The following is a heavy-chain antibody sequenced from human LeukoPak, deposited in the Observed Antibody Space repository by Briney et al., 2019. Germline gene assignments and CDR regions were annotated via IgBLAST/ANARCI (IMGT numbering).Heavy chain of an antibody. Sequence: GRSLRLSCAASGFTFSTHGMNSVSQAPGKWLELHSVIVGSGANTTYADSGKGRFTISRANSKNTLYLQMTSLTAEDTAVYYCAKALGLVNYYYYMDGWGKGTTVTISS. CDR2: IVGSGANT. V-gene: IGHV3-NL1*01. J-gene: IGHJ6*03. CDR3: AKALGLVNYYYYMDG. CDR1: GFTFSTHG. D-gene: IGHD2-8*02.